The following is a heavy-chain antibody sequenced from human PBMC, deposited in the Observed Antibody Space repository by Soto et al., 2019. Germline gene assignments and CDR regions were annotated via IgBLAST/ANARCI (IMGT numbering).Heavy chain of an antibody. CDR2: INSDGSIT. V-gene: IGHV3-74*01. Sequence: EVQLVESGGGLVQPGGSLRLSCAASGFTFSTYWMHWVRQAPGTGLVWVSRINSDGSITNYADSVKGRFSISRDNAKNTPYLQMIWLIGGDTAVYYCARSTCRSYFEYWGQGTLVSVSS. J-gene: IGHJ4*02. CDR3: ARSTCRSYFEY. CDR1: GFTFSTYW.